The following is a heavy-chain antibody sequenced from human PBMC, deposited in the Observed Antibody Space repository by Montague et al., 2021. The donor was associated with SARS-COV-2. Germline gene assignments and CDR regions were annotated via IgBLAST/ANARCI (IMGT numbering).Heavy chain of an antibody. CDR1: GFTFSSYA. CDR3: AKDFPIVVVPAAMH. Sequence: SRILSLSASGFTFSSYAMSWVRQAPGKGLEWVSAISGSGGSTYYADSVKGRFTISRDNSKNTLYLQMNSLRAEDTAVYYCAKDFPIVVVPAAMHWGQGTLVTVSS. J-gene: IGHJ4*02. CDR2: ISGSGGST. D-gene: IGHD2-2*01. V-gene: IGHV3-23*01.